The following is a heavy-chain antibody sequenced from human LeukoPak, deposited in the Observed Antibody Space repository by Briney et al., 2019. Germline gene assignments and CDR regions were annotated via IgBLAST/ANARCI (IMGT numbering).Heavy chain of an antibody. CDR3: ARLAFTTVFLLDS. J-gene: IGHJ4*02. Sequence: PGGSLRLSCAASGFTFDDYAMHWVRQAPGKGLEWVSGISWNSGSIGYADSVKGRFTISRDNAKNSLYLQMNRLRAQDTAVYYCARLAFTTVFLLDSWGQGTLVTVSS. D-gene: IGHD3-3*02. CDR1: GFTFDDYA. CDR2: ISWNSGSI. V-gene: IGHV3-9*01.